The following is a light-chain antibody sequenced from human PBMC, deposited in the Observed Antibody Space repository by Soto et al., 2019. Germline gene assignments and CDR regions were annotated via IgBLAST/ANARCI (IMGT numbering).Light chain of an antibody. CDR3: QHYRTS. CDR1: QSVSSSY. V-gene: IGKV3-20*01. CDR2: GAS. Sequence: EIVLTQSPGTLSLSPGERATLSCRASQSVSSSYLAWYQQKPGQPPRLLIFGASSRATGIPDRFTGSGSGTDFTLTITRLEPEDFAVYYCQHYRTSFGGGRRWRSN. J-gene: IGKJ4*01.